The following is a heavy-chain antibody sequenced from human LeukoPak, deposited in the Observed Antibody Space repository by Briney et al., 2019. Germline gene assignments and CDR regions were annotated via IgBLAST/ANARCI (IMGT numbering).Heavy chain of an antibody. Sequence: PSETLSLTCAVYGGSFSGYYWSWIRQPPGKGLEWIGEINHSGSTNYNPSLKSRVTISVDTSKNQFSLKLSSVTAADTAVYYCARRPYSSSWTIPLYRPRTKYNWFDPWGQGTLVTVSP. J-gene: IGHJ5*02. CDR3: ARRPYSSSWTIPLYRPRTKYNWFDP. D-gene: IGHD6-13*01. V-gene: IGHV4-34*01. CDR1: GGSFSGYY. CDR2: INHSGST.